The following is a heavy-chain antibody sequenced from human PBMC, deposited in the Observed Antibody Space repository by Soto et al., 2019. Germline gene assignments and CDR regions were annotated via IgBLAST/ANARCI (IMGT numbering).Heavy chain of an antibody. CDR3: ARDPTGYCSGGSCYRPTGGWFDP. D-gene: IGHD2-15*01. CDR2: ISGSGTTI. Sequence: EVQLVESGGGLVQPGGSLRLSCAASGFTFSSFEMNWVRQAPGKGLEWVSYISGSGTTIYYADSVKGRFTTSRDNAKNSLYLQMNTLSAEDTAVYYCARDPTGYCSGGSCYRPTGGWFDPWGQGTLVTVSS. V-gene: IGHV3-48*03. J-gene: IGHJ5*02. CDR1: GFTFSSFE.